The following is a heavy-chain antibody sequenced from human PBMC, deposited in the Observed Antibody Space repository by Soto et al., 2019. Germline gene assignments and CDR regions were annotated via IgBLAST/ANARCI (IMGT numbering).Heavy chain of an antibody. CDR2: INSDGSST. V-gene: IGHV3-74*01. D-gene: IGHD2-8*01. Sequence: GGSLRLSCAASGFTFSSYWMHWVRQAPGKGRVWVSRINSDGSSTSYADSVKGRFTISRDYAKNTLYLQMNSLRAEDTAVYYCARSARILLMVYEVGNWSDPGGQGT. CDR3: ARSARILLMVYEVGNWSDP. CDR1: GFTFSSYW. J-gene: IGHJ5*02.